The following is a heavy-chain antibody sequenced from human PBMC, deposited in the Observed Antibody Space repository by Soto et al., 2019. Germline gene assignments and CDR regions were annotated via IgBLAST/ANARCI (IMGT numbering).Heavy chain of an antibody. Sequence: EVQLVESGGGLVKPGGSLRLSCAASGFTFSNSWMHWVRQAPGKGLEWVGRIKSKTDGGTTDYAAPVKGRFTISRDDSKNTLYLKMNSLKTEDTAVYYCTTEPARGSDYVDNWFDPWGQGTLVTVSS. CDR2: IKSKTDGGTT. D-gene: IGHD4-17*01. V-gene: IGHV3-15*07. J-gene: IGHJ5*02. CDR3: TTEPARGSDYVDNWFDP. CDR1: GFTFSNSW.